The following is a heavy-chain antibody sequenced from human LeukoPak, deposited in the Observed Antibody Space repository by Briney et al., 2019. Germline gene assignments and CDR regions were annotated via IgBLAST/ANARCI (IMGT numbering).Heavy chain of an antibody. V-gene: IGHV3-33*01. Sequence: GGSLRLSCAAPGFTFSNYGMHWVRQAPGKGLEWLALIWYDGSNMYYADSVRGRFTISRDSSKNALYLQMNSLRAEDTAVYYCARDRGGYFDYWGQGIFVTVSS. CDR3: ARDRGGYFDY. D-gene: IGHD3-10*01. CDR1: GFTFSNYG. J-gene: IGHJ4*02. CDR2: IWYDGSNM.